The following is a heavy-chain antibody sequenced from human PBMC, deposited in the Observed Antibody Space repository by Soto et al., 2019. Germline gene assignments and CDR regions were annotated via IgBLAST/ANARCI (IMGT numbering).Heavy chain of an antibody. J-gene: IGHJ4*02. D-gene: IGHD5-12*01. CDR3: TKDRATHRNY. CDR1: GFTFRNYV. Sequence: QVQLVESGGGVVQPGRSLSLSCAASGFTFRNYVMHWVSQAPGKGLEWVAVISSDGSNKYYADSVKGRFTISRDNSKNTLYLQMNSLRIVDTAVYYCTKDRATHRNYWGQGTLVTVSS. V-gene: IGHV3-30*18. CDR2: ISSDGSNK.